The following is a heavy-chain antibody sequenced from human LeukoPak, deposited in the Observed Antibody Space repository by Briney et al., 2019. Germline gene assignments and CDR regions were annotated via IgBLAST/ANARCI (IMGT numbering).Heavy chain of an antibody. V-gene: IGHV3-53*01. CDR2: IYSGGRT. CDR3: ARGIAAAGKEWFDP. Sequence: GGSLRLSCAASGFGFSNYAMSWVRQAPGKGLEWVSVIYSGGRTSYADSVKGRFTISRDNSKNTVYLQMNSLRAEDTAVYYCARGIAAAGKEWFDPWGQGTLVTVSS. CDR1: GFGFSNYA. D-gene: IGHD6-13*01. J-gene: IGHJ5*02.